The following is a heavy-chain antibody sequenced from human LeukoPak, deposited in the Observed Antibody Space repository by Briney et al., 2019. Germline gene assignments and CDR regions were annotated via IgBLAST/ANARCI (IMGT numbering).Heavy chain of an antibody. J-gene: IGHJ6*04. CDR3: AELGITMIGGV. D-gene: IGHD3-10*02. V-gene: IGHV3-48*03. CDR1: GFTFINYE. CDR2: ISSSGSTI. Sequence: GGSLRLSCAASGFTFINYEMNWVRQAPGKGLEWVSYISSSGSTIYYADSVKGRFTISRDNAKNSLYLQMNSLRAEDTAVYYCAELGITMIGGVWGKGTTVTISS.